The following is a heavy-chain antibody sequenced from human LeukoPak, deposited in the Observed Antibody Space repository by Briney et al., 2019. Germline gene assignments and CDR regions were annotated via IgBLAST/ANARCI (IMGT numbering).Heavy chain of an antibody. D-gene: IGHD4-17*01. CDR1: GVSISAYY. J-gene: IGHJ4*02. CDR2: IYPGESIYASENT. Sequence: SETLSLTCSVSGVSISAYYWSWIRQPAGKGLEWIGRIYPGESIYASENTNYNPSLKSRVSMSGDTSKNQVSLKLRSVTAADTAVYYCARDPTTVTTIFDSWGQGTLVTVSS. V-gene: IGHV4-4*07. CDR3: ARDPTTVTTIFDS.